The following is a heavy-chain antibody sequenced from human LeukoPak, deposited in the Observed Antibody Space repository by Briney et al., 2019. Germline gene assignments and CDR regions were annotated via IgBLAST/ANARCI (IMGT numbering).Heavy chain of an antibody. J-gene: IGHJ4*02. V-gene: IGHV4-34*01. CDR1: GGSFSGYY. CDR3: AGGRLAMGPFFDY. Sequence: PSETLSLTCAVYGGSFSGYYWSWIRQPPGKGLEWIGEINHSGSTNYNPSLKSRVTISVDTSKNQFSLKLSSVTAADTAVYYCAGGRLAMGPFFDYWGQGTLVTVSS. CDR2: INHSGST. D-gene: IGHD6-19*01.